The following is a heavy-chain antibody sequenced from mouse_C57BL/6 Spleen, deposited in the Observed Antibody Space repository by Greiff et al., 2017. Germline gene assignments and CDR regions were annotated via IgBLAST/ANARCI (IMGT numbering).Heavy chain of an antibody. CDR3: ANGNRRGYYYAMDS. CDR1: GFSLPSYG. J-gene: IGHJ4*01. D-gene: IGHD2-14*01. Sequence: VKLLESGPGLVAPSQSLSITRTVTGFSLPSYGVSCVRQPPGTGLELLGVIWGDGSTNYPSALISRLSISNDNSKSQGFLKLNRLQTDDTATYYCANGNRRGYYYAMDSWGQGTSVTDTS. V-gene: IGHV2-3*01. CDR2: IWGDGST.